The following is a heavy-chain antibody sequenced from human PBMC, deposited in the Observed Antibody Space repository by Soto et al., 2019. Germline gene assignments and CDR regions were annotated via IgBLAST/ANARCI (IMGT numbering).Heavy chain of an antibody. V-gene: IGHV3-15*01. J-gene: IGHJ3*02. CDR2: IKSKTDGGAT. CDR3: ATELRHSSGWSGDFDI. CDR1: GFTFSNAW. D-gene: IGHD6-19*01. Sequence: GGSLRLSCAASGFTFSNAWMSWVRQAPGKGLQWVGRIKSKTDGGATDFPAPVKARFTISRDDSKNTLFLQMNSLTTEDTAVYYCATELRHSSGWSGDFDIWGQGTMVTVSS.